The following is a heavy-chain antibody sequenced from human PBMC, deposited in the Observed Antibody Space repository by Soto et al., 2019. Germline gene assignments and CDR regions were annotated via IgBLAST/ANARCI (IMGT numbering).Heavy chain of an antibody. J-gene: IGHJ5*02. D-gene: IGHD1-1*01. CDR3: SRGIDAYKGGRT. Sequence: QVQLHQWGAGLLKPSETLSLTCAVFDESLSDYYYTWTRQPPGKGLEWIGEIHPSGSTHYNPSLTTRVTLSTDTSKKQFSLTLLSVTAADTAVYYCSRGIDAYKGGRTWGQGTLVTVSS. CDR2: IHPSGST. CDR1: DESLSDYY. V-gene: IGHV4-34*01.